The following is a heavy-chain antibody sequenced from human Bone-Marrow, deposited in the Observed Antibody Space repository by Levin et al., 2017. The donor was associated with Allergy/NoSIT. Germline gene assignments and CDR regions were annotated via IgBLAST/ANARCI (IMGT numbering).Heavy chain of an antibody. D-gene: IGHD3-16*01. CDR1: GFTFSNYY. CDR3: TRDGGSVASHDWYFDL. Sequence: GESLKISCAASGFTFSNYYMHWVRQAPGKGLVWVSRIKIDGSSTNYADSVQGRFTISRDNAKNTVYLQVNSLRADDTAVYYCTRDGGSVASHDWYFDLWGRGTLVTVSS. J-gene: IGHJ2*01. CDR2: IKIDGSST. V-gene: IGHV3-74*01.